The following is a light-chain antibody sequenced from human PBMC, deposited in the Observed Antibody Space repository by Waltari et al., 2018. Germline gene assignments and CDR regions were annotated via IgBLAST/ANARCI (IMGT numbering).Light chain of an antibody. V-gene: IGLV3-21*02. CDR3: RVWDSSSDHWV. J-gene: IGLJ3*02. Sequence: SYVLTQPPSVSVAPGQTAKITCGGHNIGSKSVHWYQQKPGQAPVLVVYDDSDRPSGIPERFSGSSSGNTATLTISRVEAGDEADYYCRVWDSSSDHWVFGGGTKLTVL. CDR1: NIGSKS. CDR2: DDS.